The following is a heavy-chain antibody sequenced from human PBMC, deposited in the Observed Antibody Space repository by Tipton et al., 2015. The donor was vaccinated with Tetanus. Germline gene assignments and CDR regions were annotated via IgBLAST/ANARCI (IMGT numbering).Heavy chain of an antibody. CDR1: GGSISSYY. D-gene: IGHD2-8*01. CDR3: ARDSPLGYCTNGVCLYYFDY. CDR2: IYYSGST. Sequence: TLSLTCTVSGGSISSYYWSWIRQPPGKGLEWIGYIYYSGSTYYNPSLKSRVTISVDTSKNQFSLKLSSVTAADTAVYYCARDSPLGYCTNGVCLYYFDYWGQGTLVTVSS. J-gene: IGHJ4*02. V-gene: IGHV4-59*12.